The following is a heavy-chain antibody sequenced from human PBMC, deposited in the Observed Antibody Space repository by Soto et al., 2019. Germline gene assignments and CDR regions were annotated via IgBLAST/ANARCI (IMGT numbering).Heavy chain of an antibody. CDR2: IYHSGST. V-gene: IGHV4-31*03. Sequence: QVQLQESGTGLVKPSQTLSLTCTVSGGSISRPGYYWSWVRQYPGKGREWIAYIYHSGSTYSNPSLESRVTRSVDTSKNQFSPKMTSVTAADPAVYYCAEWTGYYYDGRFSHWGPGTLVPVSS. D-gene: IGHD3-9*01. J-gene: IGHJ4*02. CDR3: AEWTGYYYDGRFSH. CDR1: GGSISRPGYY.